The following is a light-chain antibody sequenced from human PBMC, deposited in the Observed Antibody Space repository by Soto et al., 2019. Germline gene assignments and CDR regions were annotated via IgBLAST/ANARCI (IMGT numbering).Light chain of an antibody. V-gene: IGLV2-8*01. J-gene: IGLJ3*02. CDR1: SSDVGAYNS. Sequence: QSALTQPPSASGSPGQSVTISCTGTSSDVGAYNSVSWYQQHPGKAPRLMIYEVNKRPSGVPDRFSGSKSGNMASLTVSGLQAEDEADYYCNSHVGSNNVWVFGGGTKVTVL. CDR3: NSHVGSNNVWV. CDR2: EVN.